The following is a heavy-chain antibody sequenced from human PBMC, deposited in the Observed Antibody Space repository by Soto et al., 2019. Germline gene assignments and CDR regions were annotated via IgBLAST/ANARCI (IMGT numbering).Heavy chain of an antibody. CDR3: ARDKRVTMIGGWFDP. CDR1: GYSISSGYY. Sequence: SETLSLTCVVSGYSISSGYYWAWVRQPPGKELEWIGSIYHSGTTYYKPSLRSRVTVSVDTSKNQFSMKLISVTAADTAVYYCARDKRVTMIGGWFDPWGQGTLVTVSS. CDR2: IYHSGTT. J-gene: IGHJ5*02. V-gene: IGHV4-38-2*02. D-gene: IGHD3-22*01.